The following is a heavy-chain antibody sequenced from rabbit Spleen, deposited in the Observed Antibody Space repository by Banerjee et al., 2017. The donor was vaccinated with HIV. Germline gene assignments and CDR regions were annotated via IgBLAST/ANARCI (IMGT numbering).Heavy chain of an antibody. CDR1: GVSFSFSSY. D-gene: IGHD1-1*01. V-gene: IGHV1S45*01. J-gene: IGHJ3*01. Sequence: QEQLVESGGGLVKPGASLTLTCTASGVSFSFSSYMCWVRQAPGKGLEWIACIDTGGSSGFTYHASWASGRFTISKTSSTTVTLQMTSLTVADTATYFCARRNVDNGGYMFEFWGQGTPVTVS. CDR2: IDTGGSSGFT. CDR3: ARRNVDNGGYMFEF.